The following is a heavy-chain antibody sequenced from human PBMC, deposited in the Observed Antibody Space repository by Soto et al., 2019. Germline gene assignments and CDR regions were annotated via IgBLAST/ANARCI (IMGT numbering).Heavy chain of an antibody. CDR3: ARDLGSNIVVVVAATYFDY. J-gene: IGHJ4*02. Sequence: PGGSLRLSCAASGFAFSSYSMNWFRQAPGKGLEWVSYISSSSSTIYYADSVKGRFTISRDNAKNSLYLQMNSLRDEDTAVYYCARDLGSNIVVVVAATYFDYWGQGTLVTVSS. CDR1: GFAFSSYS. V-gene: IGHV3-48*02. D-gene: IGHD2-15*01. CDR2: ISSSSSTI.